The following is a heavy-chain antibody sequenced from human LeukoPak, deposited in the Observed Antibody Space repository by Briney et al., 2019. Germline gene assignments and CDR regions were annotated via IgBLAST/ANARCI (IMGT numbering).Heavy chain of an antibody. V-gene: IGHV3-23*01. Sequence: GGSLRLSCAASGFTFSSYAMSWVRQAPGKGLEWVSAISGSGGSTYYADSVKGRFTISRDNSKNTLCLQMNSLRAEDTAVYYCAKDDYGSGSYTFDYWGQGTLVTVSS. CDR2: ISGSGGST. D-gene: IGHD3-10*01. CDR1: GFTFSSYA. J-gene: IGHJ4*02. CDR3: AKDDYGSGSYTFDY.